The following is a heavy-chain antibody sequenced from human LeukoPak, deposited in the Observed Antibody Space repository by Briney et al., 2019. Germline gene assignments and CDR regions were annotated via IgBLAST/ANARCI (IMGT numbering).Heavy chain of an antibody. J-gene: IGHJ5*02. CDR3: ARARAIAASHWFDP. V-gene: IGHV4-34*01. CDR1: GGSFSGYY. Sequence: KPSETLSLTCAVYGGSFSGYYWSWIRQPPGKGLEWIGEINHSGSTNYNPSLKSRVTISVDTSKNQFSLKLSSVTAADTAVYYCARARAIAASHWFDPWGQGTLVTGSS. CDR2: INHSGST. D-gene: IGHD6-13*01.